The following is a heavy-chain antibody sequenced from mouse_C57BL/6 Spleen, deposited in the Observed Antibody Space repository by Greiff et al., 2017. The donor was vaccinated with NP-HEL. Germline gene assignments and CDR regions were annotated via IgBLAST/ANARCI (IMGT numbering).Heavy chain of an antibody. CDR3: TRDGGIYYGNYGYFDV. V-gene: IGHV5-9-1*02. CDR1: GFTFSSYA. CDR2: ISSGGDYI. J-gene: IGHJ1*03. Sequence: DVMLVESGEGLVKPGGSLKLSCAASGFTFSSYAMSWVRQTPEKRLEWVAYISSGGDYIYYADTVKGRFTISRDNARNTLYLQMSSLKSEDTAMYYCTRDGGIYYGNYGYFDVWGTGTTVTVSS. D-gene: IGHD2-1*01.